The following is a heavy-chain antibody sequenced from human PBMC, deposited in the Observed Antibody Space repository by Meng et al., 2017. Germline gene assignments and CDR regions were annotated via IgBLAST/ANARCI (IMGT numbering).Heavy chain of an antibody. CDR3: ARGRSGTWPWYFDL. CDR2: INHSGST. CDR1: GGSFSGYY. Sequence: LHPWSAGPFNPSETLSPPCAVYGGSFSGYYWSWIRQPPGKGLEWIGEINHSGSTNYNPSLKSRVTISVDTSKNQFSLKLSSVTAADTAVYYCARGRSGTWPWYFDLWGRGTLVTVSS. V-gene: IGHV4-34*01. J-gene: IGHJ2*01. D-gene: IGHD1-1*01.